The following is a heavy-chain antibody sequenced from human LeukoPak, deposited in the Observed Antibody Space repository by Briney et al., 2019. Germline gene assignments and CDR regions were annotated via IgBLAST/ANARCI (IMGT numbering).Heavy chain of an antibody. V-gene: IGHV3-23*01. CDR3: ARDLSAVITFGGVIVY. D-gene: IGHD3-16*02. CDR2: ISGSGGST. CDR1: GFTFSSYA. Sequence: SGGSLRLSCAASGFTFSSYAMSWVRQAPGKGLEWVSAISGSGGSTYYADSVKGRFTISRDNSKNTLYLQMNSLRADDTAVYYCARDLSAVITFGGVIVYWGQGTLVTVSS. J-gene: IGHJ4*02.